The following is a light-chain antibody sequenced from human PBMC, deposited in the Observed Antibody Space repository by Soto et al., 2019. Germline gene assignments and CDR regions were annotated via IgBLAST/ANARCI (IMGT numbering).Light chain of an antibody. CDR1: SSDVGSYDY. CDR2: EVT. V-gene: IGLV2-14*01. Sequence: QSVLTQPASVSGSPGQSITMSCTGTSSDVGSYDYVSWYQQHPGKAPKLLIYEVTNRPSGVSSRFSGSKSDNTASLPISGLQAEDEADYYCSSYSSSTTRDVFGTGTKLTVL. J-gene: IGLJ1*01. CDR3: SSYSSSTTRDV.